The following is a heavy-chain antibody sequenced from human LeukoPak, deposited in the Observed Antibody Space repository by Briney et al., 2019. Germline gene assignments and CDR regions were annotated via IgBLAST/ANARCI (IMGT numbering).Heavy chain of an antibody. Sequence: GGSLRLSCAASGFTFSNAWMSWVRQAPGKGLEWVGRIKSKTDGGTTDYAAPVKGRFTISRDDSKNTLYLQMNSLKTEDPAVYYCTPFHYYDSSGYYEPYYFDYWGQGTLVTVSS. CDR2: IKSKTDGGTT. J-gene: IGHJ4*02. CDR3: TPFHYYDSSGYYEPYYFDY. D-gene: IGHD3-22*01. V-gene: IGHV3-15*01. CDR1: GFTFSNAW.